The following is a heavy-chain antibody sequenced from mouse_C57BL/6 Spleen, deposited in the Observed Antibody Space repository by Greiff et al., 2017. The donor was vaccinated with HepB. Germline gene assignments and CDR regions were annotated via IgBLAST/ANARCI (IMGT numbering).Heavy chain of an antibody. CDR1: GYSFTGYY. Sequence: EVQLQESGPELVKPGASVKISCKASGYSFTGYYMNWVKQSPEKSLEWIGEINPSTGGTTYNQKFKAKATLTVDKSSSTAYMQLKSLTSEDSAVYYCARRDGYGWAMDYWGQGTSVTVSS. CDR2: INPSTGGT. V-gene: IGHV1-42*01. J-gene: IGHJ4*01. CDR3: ARRDGYGWAMDY. D-gene: IGHD2-2*01.